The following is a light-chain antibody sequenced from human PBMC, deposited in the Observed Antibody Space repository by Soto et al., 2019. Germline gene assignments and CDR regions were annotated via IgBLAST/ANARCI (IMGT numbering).Light chain of an antibody. CDR2: DAS. V-gene: IGKV1-5*01. Sequence: DLQMTQSPSTLSASVGDRVTITCRASQSISSWLAWYQQKPGKAPKLLIYDASSLESGVPSRFSGSGSGTEFTLTISSLQPDDFATYYCQQYNSYSPEVTFGPGTKVDIK. J-gene: IGKJ3*01. CDR3: QQYNSYSPEVT. CDR1: QSISSW.